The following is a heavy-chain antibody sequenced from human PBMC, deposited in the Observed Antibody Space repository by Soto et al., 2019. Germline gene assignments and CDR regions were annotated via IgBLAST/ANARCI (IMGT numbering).Heavy chain of an antibody. D-gene: IGHD2-21*02. Sequence: PSETLSLTCAVSGGSISSGGYSWSWIRQPPGKGLEWIGYIYHSGSTYYNPSLKSRVTISVDRSKNQFSLKLSSVTAADTAVYYCVRNQTAATANDYCCQGTLLTVSA. J-gene: IGHJ4*02. CDR1: GGSISSGGYS. CDR2: IYHSGST. CDR3: VRNQTAATANDY. V-gene: IGHV4-30-2*01.